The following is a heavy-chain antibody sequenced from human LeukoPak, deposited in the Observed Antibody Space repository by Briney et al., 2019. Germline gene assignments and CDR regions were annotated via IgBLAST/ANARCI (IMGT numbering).Heavy chain of an antibody. D-gene: IGHD2-8*01. CDR1: GGSISSGDYY. V-gene: IGHV4-30-4*01. Sequence: SETLSLTCTVSGGSISSGDYYWSWIRQPPGKGLEWIGYIYYSGSTYYNPSLKSRVTISVDKSKNQFSLKLSSVTAADTAVYYCARVGQAPSMLENWFDPWGQGTLVTVSS. CDR2: IYYSGST. CDR3: ARVGQAPSMLENWFDP. J-gene: IGHJ5*02.